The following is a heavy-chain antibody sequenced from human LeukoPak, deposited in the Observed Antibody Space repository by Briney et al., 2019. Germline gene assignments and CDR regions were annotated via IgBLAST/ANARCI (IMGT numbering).Heavy chain of an antibody. D-gene: IGHD3-22*01. J-gene: IGHJ6*02. Sequence: PGGSLRLSCAASGFTFSSYSMNWVRQAPGKGLEYVSAISSNGGSTYYADSVKGRFTISRDNSKNTLYLQMSSPRAEDTAVYYCVRHPDYYDSSGYYRDYYYGMDVWGQGTTVTVSS. CDR1: GFTFSSYS. CDR2: ISSNGGST. CDR3: VRHPDYYDSSGYYRDYYYGMDV. V-gene: IGHV3-64D*09.